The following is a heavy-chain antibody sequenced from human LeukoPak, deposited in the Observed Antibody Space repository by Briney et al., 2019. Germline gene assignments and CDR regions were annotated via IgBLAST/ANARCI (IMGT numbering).Heavy chain of an antibody. D-gene: IGHD3-3*01. CDR2: IRSRADGGTA. CDR1: GFTFTSYA. V-gene: IGHV3-15*01. Sequence: GGSLRLSCAASGFTFTSYAMTWVRQAPGKGLEWVGRIRSRADGGTAEYATAVEGRFTISRDDSTNTLYLHMSNVKTEDTAVYYCAKHIYGVVSIQQWGQGTLVTVSS. CDR3: AKHIYGVVSIQQ. J-gene: IGHJ1*01.